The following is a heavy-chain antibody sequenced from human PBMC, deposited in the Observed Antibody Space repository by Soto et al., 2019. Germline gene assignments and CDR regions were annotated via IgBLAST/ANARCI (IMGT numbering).Heavy chain of an antibody. J-gene: IGHJ6*02. Sequence: MQLVQSGPEVKKPGTSVKVSCKASGFTFSTSSVQWLRQARGQRPEWIGWIVGGSGNTNYAPKFQQRVIITRDMSTTTAYMEVTSLRSDDTAMYYCAARRVGLYAMDVWGQGTTVTVSS. V-gene: IGHV1-58*01. CDR2: IVGGSGNT. CDR3: AARRVGLYAMDV. CDR1: GFTFSTSS. D-gene: IGHD3-10*01.